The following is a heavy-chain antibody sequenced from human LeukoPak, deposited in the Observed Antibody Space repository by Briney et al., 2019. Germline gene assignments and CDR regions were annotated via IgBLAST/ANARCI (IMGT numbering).Heavy chain of an antibody. Sequence: PGGSLRLSCAASGFTFSSYGMHWVRQAPGKGLEWVAFIWYDGSNKYYADSVKGRFTISRDNAKSSLYLQMDSLRGEDTAVYYCTRGGASTSYYWFYWGQGTLVTVSS. CDR1: GFTFSSYG. V-gene: IGHV3-33*01. J-gene: IGHJ4*02. D-gene: IGHD2-8*01. CDR2: IWYDGSNK. CDR3: TRGGASTSYYWFY.